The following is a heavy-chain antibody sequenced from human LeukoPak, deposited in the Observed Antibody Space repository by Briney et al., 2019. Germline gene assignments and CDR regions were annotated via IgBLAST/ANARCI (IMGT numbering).Heavy chain of an antibody. D-gene: IGHD3-10*01. CDR2: INPNSGGT. V-gene: IGHV1-2*04. CDR1: GYTFTGYY. CDR3: ARDLRFGELGNNWFDP. J-gene: IGHJ5*02. Sequence: GASVKVSCKASGYTFTGYYMHWVRQAPGQGLEWMGWINPNSGGTNYAQKFQGWVTMTRDTSISTAYMELSRLRSDDTAVYYCARDLRFGELGNNWFDPWGQGTLVTVSS.